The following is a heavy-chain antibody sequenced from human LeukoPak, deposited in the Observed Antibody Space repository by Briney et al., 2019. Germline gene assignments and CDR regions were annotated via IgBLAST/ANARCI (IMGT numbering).Heavy chain of an antibody. J-gene: IGHJ5*02. Sequence: SETLSLTCTVSGGSISSSSYYWGWIRQPPGKGLEWIGSVYYSGSTYYNPSLKSRGTISVDTSKNQFSLKLSAVAVADTAVYYCAKDVGYYGSGIYPWGQGTLVTVSS. CDR2: VYYSGST. CDR1: GGSISSSSYY. CDR3: AKDVGYYGSGIYP. V-gene: IGHV4-39*07. D-gene: IGHD3-10*01.